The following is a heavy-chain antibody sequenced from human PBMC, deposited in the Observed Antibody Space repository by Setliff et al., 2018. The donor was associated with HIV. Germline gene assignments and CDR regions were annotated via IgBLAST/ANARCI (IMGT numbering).Heavy chain of an antibody. V-gene: IGHV1-46*01. D-gene: IGHD2-2*02. CDR3: ARDNTAFDI. CDR1: GYTFTSYG. Sequence: ASVKVSCKASGYTFTSYGISWVLQAPGQGLEWMGMVYPSDGSTSYAQKFQGRGTMTRDTSTSTIYMELNSLKSEHAAVYSCARDNTAFDIWGQGTMVT. J-gene: IGHJ3*02. CDR2: VYPSDGST.